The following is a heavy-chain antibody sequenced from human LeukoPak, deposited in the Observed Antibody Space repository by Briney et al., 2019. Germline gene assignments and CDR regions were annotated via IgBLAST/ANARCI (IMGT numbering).Heavy chain of an antibody. V-gene: IGHV4-39*01. CDR1: GGSISHDDYY. Sequence: SETLSLTCTVSGGSISHDDYYWGWIRQPPGKGLEWIGSIYYSGNTFFNPSLKSRVTISVDTPRNQFSLKLNSVTAADTAVYYCARPGLRRAGPFAFDVWGQGTMVTVSS. J-gene: IGHJ3*01. CDR2: IYYSGNT. CDR3: ARPGLRRAGPFAFDV. D-gene: IGHD6-19*01.